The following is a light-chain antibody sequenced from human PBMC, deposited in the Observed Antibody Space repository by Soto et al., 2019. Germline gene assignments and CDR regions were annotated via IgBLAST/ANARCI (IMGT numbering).Light chain of an antibody. CDR3: QQYGTSEII. CDR1: QSLANSF. J-gene: IGKJ5*01. V-gene: IGKV3-20*01. Sequence: EFVLTQSPGTLSLSPGERATLSCRASQSLANSFIAWYQQKPGQAPRLLIYDTYSRASGSPDRFSGSGSGNDFTLTIIRLETEDFAVFYCQQYGTSEIIFGQGTRLEIK. CDR2: DTY.